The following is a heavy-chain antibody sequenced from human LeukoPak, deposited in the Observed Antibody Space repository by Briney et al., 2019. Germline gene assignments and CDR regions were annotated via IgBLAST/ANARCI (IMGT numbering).Heavy chain of an antibody. CDR3: ARVGYVWGGYRRHNYYYYMDV. J-gene: IGHJ6*03. V-gene: IGHV3-20*04. Sequence: GGSLRLSCAASGFTFDDYGMSWVRQAPGKGLEWVSGINWNGGSTGYADSVKGRFTISRDNAKNSLYLQMNSLRAEDTALYYCARVGYVWGGYRRHNYYYYMDVWGKGTTVTVSS. CDR1: GFTFDDYG. CDR2: INWNGGST. D-gene: IGHD3-16*02.